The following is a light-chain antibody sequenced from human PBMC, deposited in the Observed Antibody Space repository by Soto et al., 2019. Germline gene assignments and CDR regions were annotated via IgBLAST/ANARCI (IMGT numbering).Light chain of an antibody. J-gene: IGLJ1*01. CDR2: GNS. V-gene: IGLV1-40*01. CDR1: SSNIGAGYD. Sequence: QPVLTQPPSVSGAPGQRVTISCTGSSSNIGAGYDVHWYQQLPGAAPKLLIYGNSNRPSGVPDRFSGSRSGTSASLAITGLQPEDEADYYCQSYDTPVYVFGGGTKLTVL. CDR3: QSYDTPVYV.